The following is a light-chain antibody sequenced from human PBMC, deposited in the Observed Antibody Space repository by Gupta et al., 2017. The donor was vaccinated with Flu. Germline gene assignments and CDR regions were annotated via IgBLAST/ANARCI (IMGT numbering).Light chain of an antibody. V-gene: IGKV1-5*03. CDR2: RTS. CDR3: QQYNFYPLT. Sequence: DIRMTQSPSALSASVGDRVTITCRASQNITTWLAWYQQKPRKAPKLLIFRTSNLENGVSPRFSGSGSGTEFTLTISSLQPDDFSTFYCQQYNFYPLTFGHGTRVEIK. J-gene: IGKJ3*01. CDR1: QNITTW.